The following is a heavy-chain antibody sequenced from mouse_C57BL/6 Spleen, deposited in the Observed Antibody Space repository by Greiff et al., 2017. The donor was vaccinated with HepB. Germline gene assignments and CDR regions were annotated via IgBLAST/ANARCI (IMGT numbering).Heavy chain of an antibody. CDR1: GFTFTDYY. CDR3: ARYPSDFDY. D-gene: IGHD6-1*01. V-gene: IGHV7-3*01. CDR2: IRNKANGYTT. Sequence: EVKLVESGGGLVQPGGSLSLSCAASGFTFTDYYMSWVRQPPGKALEWLGFIRNKANGYTTEYSASVKGRFTISRDNSQSILYLQMNALRAEDSATYYCARYPSDFDYWGQGTTLTVSS. J-gene: IGHJ2*01.